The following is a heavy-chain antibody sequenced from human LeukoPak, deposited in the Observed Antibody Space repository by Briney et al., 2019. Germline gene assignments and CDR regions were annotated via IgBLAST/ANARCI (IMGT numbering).Heavy chain of an antibody. D-gene: IGHD3-22*01. J-gene: IGHJ5*02. CDR1: GYTLTELS. V-gene: IGHV1-24*01. CDR3: ARGPPGRVYDSSKKGLFDP. CDR2: FDPEDGET. Sequence: ASVKVSCKVSGYTLTELSMHWVRQAPGKGLEWMGGFDPEDGETIYAQKFQGRVTMTIDTSTSTVYMELSSLRSEDTAMYYCARGPPGRVYDSSKKGLFDPWGQGTLVTVSS.